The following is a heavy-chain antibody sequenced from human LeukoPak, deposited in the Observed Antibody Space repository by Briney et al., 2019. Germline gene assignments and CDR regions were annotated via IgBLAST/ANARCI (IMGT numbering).Heavy chain of an antibody. D-gene: IGHD1-7*01. CDR1: GFTFSSYW. CDR2: IYYSGST. J-gene: IGHJ6*03. CDR3: AREGNYDPINYYYYYMDV. V-gene: IGHV4-39*07. Sequence: GSLRLSCAASGFTFSSYWMSWVRQAPGKGLEWIGSIYYSGSTYYNPSLKSRVTISVDTSKNQFSLKLSSVTAADTAVYYCAREGNYDPINYYYYYMDVWGKGTTVTVSS.